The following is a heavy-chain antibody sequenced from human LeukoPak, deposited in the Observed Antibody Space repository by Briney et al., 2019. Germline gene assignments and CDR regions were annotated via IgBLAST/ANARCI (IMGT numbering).Heavy chain of an antibody. J-gene: IGHJ5*02. CDR3: ARVQALELLWFGELPSDNWFDP. CDR2: ISAYNGNT. V-gene: IGHV1-18*04. Sequence: ASVKVSCKASGYTFTGYYMHWVRQAPGQGLEWMGWISAYNGNTNYAQKLQGRVTMTTDTSTSTAYMELRSLRSDDTAVYYCARVQALELLWFGELPSDNWFDPWGQGTLVTVSS. CDR1: GYTFTGYY. D-gene: IGHD3-10*01.